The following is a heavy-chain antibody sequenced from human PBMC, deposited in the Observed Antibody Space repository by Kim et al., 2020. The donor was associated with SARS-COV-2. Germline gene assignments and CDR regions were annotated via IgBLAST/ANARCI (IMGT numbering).Heavy chain of an antibody. CDR3: ARERITMVRGVIIPSPYGMDV. CDR1: GYSFTSYW. J-gene: IGHJ6*02. Sequence: GESLKISCKGSGYSFTSYWIGWVRQMPGKGLEWMGIIYPGDSDTRYSPSFQGQVTISADKSISTAYLQWSSLKASDTAMYYCARERITMVRGVIIPSPYGMDVWGQGTTVTVSS. D-gene: IGHD3-10*01. V-gene: IGHV5-51*01. CDR2: IYPGDSDT.